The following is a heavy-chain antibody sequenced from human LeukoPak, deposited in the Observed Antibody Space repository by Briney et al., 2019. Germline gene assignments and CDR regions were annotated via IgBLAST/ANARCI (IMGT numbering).Heavy chain of an antibody. V-gene: IGHV4-39*01. D-gene: IGHD3-3*01. J-gene: IGHJ4*02. CDR3: ARLPVVESGYYTGYFDY. Sequence: PSETLSLTCTVSGGSISSSSYYWGWIRQPPGKGLEWIGSIYYSGSTYYNPSLKSRVTISVDTSKNQFSLKLSSVTAADTAVYYCARLPVVESGYYTGYFDYWGQGTLVTVSS. CDR1: GGSISSSSYY. CDR2: IYYSGST.